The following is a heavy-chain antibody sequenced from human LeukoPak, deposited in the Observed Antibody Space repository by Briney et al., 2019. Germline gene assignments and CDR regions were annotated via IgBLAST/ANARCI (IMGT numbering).Heavy chain of an antibody. CDR3: ALLGGYGGYFDY. CDR2: IYYSGST. Sequence: PSETLSLTCTVSGGSISSSSYYWGWIRQPPGKGLEWIGSIYYSGSTYYNPSLKSRVTISVDTSKNQFSLKLSSVTAADTAVYYCALLGGYGGYFDYWGQGTLVTVSS. J-gene: IGHJ4*02. D-gene: IGHD4-23*01. CDR1: GGSISSSSYY. V-gene: IGHV4-39*01.